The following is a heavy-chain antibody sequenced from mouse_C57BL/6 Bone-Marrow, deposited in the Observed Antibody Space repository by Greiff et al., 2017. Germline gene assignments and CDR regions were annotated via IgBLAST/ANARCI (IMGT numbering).Heavy chain of an antibody. CDR1: GFTFSSYG. Sequence: EVKLVESGGDLVKPGGSLKLSCAASGFTFSSYGMSWVRQTPDKRLEWVATISSGGSYTYYPDSVKGRFTISRDNAKNTLYLQMSSLKSEDTAMYYCASYYYDVDYWGQGTTLTVSS. V-gene: IGHV5-6*01. J-gene: IGHJ2*01. CDR3: ASYYYDVDY. CDR2: ISSGGSYT. D-gene: IGHD1-1*01.